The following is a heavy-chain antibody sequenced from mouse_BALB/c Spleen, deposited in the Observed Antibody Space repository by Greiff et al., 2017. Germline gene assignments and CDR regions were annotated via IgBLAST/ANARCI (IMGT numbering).Heavy chain of an antibody. Sequence: VKLVESGPGLVAPSQSLSITCTVSGFSLTSYGVHWVRQPPGKGLEWLGVIWAGGSTNYNSALMSRLSISKDNSKSQVFLKMNSLQTDDTAMYYCARDHYYGSSGYFDVWGAGTTVTVSS. J-gene: IGHJ1*01. CDR3: ARDHYYGSSGYFDV. CDR1: GFSLTSYG. V-gene: IGHV2-9*02. D-gene: IGHD1-1*01. CDR2: IWAGGST.